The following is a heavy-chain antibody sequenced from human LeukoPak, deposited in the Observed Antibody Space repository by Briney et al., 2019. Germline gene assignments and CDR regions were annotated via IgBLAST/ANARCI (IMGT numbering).Heavy chain of an antibody. CDR2: INPKSGAT. Sequence: ASVRVSCKASGYSFSDFHIHLVRHAPGQGLEWMGGINPKSGATSYADRYRGRVTMTRDTSLNTVSLELASLYSDDTAVFYCARDYSDGHNRRDAFDHWGQGTTLIVSS. D-gene: IGHD5-18*01. CDR1: GYSFSDFH. J-gene: IGHJ3*01. V-gene: IGHV1-2*07. CDR3: ARDYSDGHNRRDAFDH.